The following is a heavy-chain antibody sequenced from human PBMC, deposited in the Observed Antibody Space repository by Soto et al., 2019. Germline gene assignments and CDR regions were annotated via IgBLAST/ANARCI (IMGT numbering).Heavy chain of an antibody. CDR3: ASLGYYDSSGYWPFDY. Sequence: ASVKVSCKASGYTFTGYYMHWVRQAPGQGLEWMGWINPNSGGTNYAQKFQGRVTMTRDTPTSTAYMELSRLRSDDTAVYYCASLGYYDSSGYWPFDYWGQGTLVTVSS. CDR2: INPNSGGT. V-gene: IGHV1-2*02. J-gene: IGHJ4*02. D-gene: IGHD3-22*01. CDR1: GYTFTGYY.